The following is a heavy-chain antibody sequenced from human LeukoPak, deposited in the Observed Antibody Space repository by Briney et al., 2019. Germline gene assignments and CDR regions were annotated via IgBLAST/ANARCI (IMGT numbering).Heavy chain of an antibody. V-gene: IGHV1-2*02. Sequence: ASVKVSCKASGYTFSGYYIHWVRQAPGQGLEWMGWINPNSGGTDYAQKFQGRVTMTRDTSISTAYMDLSSLRSDDTAVYFCARDSHSSGWFLPDYWGQGTLVTVSS. CDR3: ARDSHSSGWFLPDY. D-gene: IGHD6-19*01. CDR1: GYTFSGYY. CDR2: INPNSGGT. J-gene: IGHJ4*02.